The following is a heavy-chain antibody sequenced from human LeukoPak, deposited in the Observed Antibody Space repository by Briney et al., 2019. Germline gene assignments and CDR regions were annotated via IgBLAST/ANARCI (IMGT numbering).Heavy chain of an antibody. J-gene: IGHJ4*02. CDR3: VREGNELLSKNFDY. D-gene: IGHD2-21*02. CDR1: GYTFTSYG. V-gene: IGHV1-18*01. Sequence: ASVKVSCKASGYTFTSYGISWVRQAPGQGLEWMGWISAYNGNTNYAQKLQGRVTMTTDTSTSTAYMELRSLISDDTAMYYCVREGNELLSKNFDYWGQGTLVTVSS. CDR2: ISAYNGNT.